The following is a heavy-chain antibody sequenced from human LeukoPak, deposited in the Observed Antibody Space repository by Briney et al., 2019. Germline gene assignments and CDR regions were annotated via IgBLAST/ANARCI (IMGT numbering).Heavy chain of an antibody. CDR3: ARDLHLIWTPNNYYYYYYMDV. J-gene: IGHJ6*03. CDR2: INPNSSGT. V-gene: IGHV1-2*02. CDR1: GYTFTGYY. D-gene: IGHD3/OR15-3a*01. Sequence: GASVKDSCKASGYTFTGYYMHWVRQAPGQGLEWMGWINPNSSGTNYAQKFQGRVTMTRDTSISTAYMELSWLRSDDTAVYICARDLHLIWTPNNYYYYYYMDVWGKGTTVTVSS.